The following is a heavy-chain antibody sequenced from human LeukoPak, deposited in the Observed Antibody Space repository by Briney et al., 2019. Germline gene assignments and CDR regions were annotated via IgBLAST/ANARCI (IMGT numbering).Heavy chain of an antibody. CDR1: GFIFSNYA. J-gene: IGHJ4*02. CDR3: VKGKGIAVTSLDY. CDR2: ISINGGST. V-gene: IGHV3-64D*06. Sequence: PGGSLRLSCSASGFIFSNYAMHWVRKAPGKGLEYFSAISINGGSTYYADSVKGRFTISRDNSKNTLYLQMSSLRAEDTAVYYCVKGKGIAVTSLDYWGQGTLVTVSS. D-gene: IGHD6-19*01.